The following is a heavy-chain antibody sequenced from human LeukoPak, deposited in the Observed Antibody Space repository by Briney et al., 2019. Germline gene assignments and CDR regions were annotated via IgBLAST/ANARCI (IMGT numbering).Heavy chain of an antibody. CDR1: GYTFTSYD. D-gene: IGHD3-22*01. V-gene: IGHV1-8*01. J-gene: IGHJ3*02. CDR2: VNPNGGNT. Sequence: ASVKVSCKASGYTFTSYDINWVRQATGQGLEWMGWVNPNGGNTGYAQKFRGRVTMTRDTSISTAYMELSRLRSDDTAVYYCARDSTYYYDSSGDDAFDIWGQGTMVTVSS. CDR3: ARDSTYYYDSSGDDAFDI.